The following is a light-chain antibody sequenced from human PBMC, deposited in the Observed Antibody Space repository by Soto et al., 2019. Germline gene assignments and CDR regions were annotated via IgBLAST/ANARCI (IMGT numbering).Light chain of an antibody. Sequence: EKGMTQSPATLSVSPGERATLSCRASQTVSSDLAWYQQKPGQAPRLLIYGASTRATGIPARFSGSGSGTEFTLTISSLQSEDFAVYSCQQYNNWPWTFGQGTKV. CDR1: QTVSSD. J-gene: IGKJ1*01. CDR2: GAS. CDR3: QQYNNWPWT. V-gene: IGKV3-15*01.